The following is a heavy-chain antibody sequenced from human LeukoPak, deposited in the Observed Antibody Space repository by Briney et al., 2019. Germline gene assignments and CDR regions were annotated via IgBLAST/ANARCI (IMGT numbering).Heavy chain of an antibody. Sequence: GRSLRLSCAASGFIVSSTYMGWVRQAPGKGLEWVSIIYSGDSTYYADSVKGRFTISRDNSRNTVYLQMNSLRAEDTAVYYCAKNRVGASGLVEYFEHWGQGTLVAVSS. CDR1: GFIVSSTY. CDR3: AKNRVGASGLVEYFEH. CDR2: IYSGDST. D-gene: IGHD1-26*01. J-gene: IGHJ1*01. V-gene: IGHV3-53*01.